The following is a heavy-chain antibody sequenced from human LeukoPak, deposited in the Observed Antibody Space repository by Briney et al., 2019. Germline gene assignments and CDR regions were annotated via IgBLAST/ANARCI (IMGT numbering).Heavy chain of an antibody. CDR3: ARARGYSYGRGFRFDY. CDR1: GGSFSGYY. CDR2: IYYSGST. D-gene: IGHD5-18*01. J-gene: IGHJ4*02. V-gene: IGHV4-59*01. Sequence: PSETLSLTCAVYGGSFSGYYWSWIRQPPGKGLEWIGYIYYSGSTNYNPSLKSRVTISVDTSKNQFSLKLSSVTAADTAVYYCARARGYSYGRGFRFDYWGQGTLVTVSS.